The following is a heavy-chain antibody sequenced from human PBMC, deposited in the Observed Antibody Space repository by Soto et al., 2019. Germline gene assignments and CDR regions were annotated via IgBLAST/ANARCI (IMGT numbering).Heavy chain of an antibody. CDR2: ISAYNGNT. CDR1: GYTFTSYA. CDR3: ARDRSIVATVGAFDI. D-gene: IGHD5-12*01. J-gene: IGHJ3*02. V-gene: IGHV1-18*01. Sequence: VSVKVYCKASGYTFTSYAMNWVRQAPGQGLEWMGWISAYNGNTNYAQKLQGRVTMTTDTSTSTAYMELRSLRSDDTAVYYCARDRSIVATVGAFDIWGQGTMVTVSS.